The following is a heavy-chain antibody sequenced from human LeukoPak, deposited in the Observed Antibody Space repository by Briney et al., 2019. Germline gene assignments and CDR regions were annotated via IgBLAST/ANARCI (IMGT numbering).Heavy chain of an antibody. Sequence: GASVKVSCKVSGYTLTELSMHWVRQAPGKGLEWMGGFDPEDGETIYAQKFQGRVTMTEDTSTDTAYMELSSLRSEDTAVYYCATVPAPYYYDSSGYYFDYWGQGTLVTVSS. V-gene: IGHV1-24*01. CDR3: ATVPAPYYYDSSGYYFDY. J-gene: IGHJ4*02. CDR2: FDPEDGET. D-gene: IGHD3-22*01. CDR1: GYTLTELS.